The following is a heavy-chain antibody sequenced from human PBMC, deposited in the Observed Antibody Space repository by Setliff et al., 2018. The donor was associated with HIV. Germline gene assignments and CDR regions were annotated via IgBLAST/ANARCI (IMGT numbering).Heavy chain of an antibody. J-gene: IGHJ4*02. CDR1: GGSFSGYY. CDR3: ARQGLTMNRGVPAPILYYFDY. Sequence: PSETLSLTCAVYGGSFSGYYWSWIRQSPEKGLEWIGEIHHSRRTNYSPSLKSRVTFSADTSKNQFSLNLNSVTATDTAVYYCARQGLTMNRGVPAPILYYFDYWGPGILVTVSS. D-gene: IGHD3-10*01. V-gene: IGHV4-34*01. CDR2: IHHSRRT.